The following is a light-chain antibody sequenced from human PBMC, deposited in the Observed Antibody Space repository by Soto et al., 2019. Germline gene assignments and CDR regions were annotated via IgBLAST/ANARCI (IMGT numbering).Light chain of an antibody. CDR2: EVS. CDR1: SSDVGGYNY. J-gene: IGLJ1*01. V-gene: IGLV2-23*02. CDR3: CSYAGSSTS. Sequence: QSVLTQPASVSGSPGQSIAISCTGTSSDVGGYNYVSWYQQHPGKAPKLMIHEVSNRPSGVSDRFSGSKSGNTASLTISGLQAEDEADYYCCSYAGSSTSFGTGTKVTVL.